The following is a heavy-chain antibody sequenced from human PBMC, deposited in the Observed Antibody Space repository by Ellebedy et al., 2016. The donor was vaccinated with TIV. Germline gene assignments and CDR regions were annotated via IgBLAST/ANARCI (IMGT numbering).Heavy chain of an antibody. CDR1: GFTFGDYT. V-gene: IGHV3-43*01. J-gene: IGHJ4*02. Sequence: PGGSLRLSCAVSGFTFGDYTIHGVPQAPGKGLERASLMSWDGGTTYYADSVKGRFTISRDNSKNSLYLQMNSLRTEDTALYYCAKDMGMATNKTVLDYWGQGTLVTVSS. CDR2: MSWDGGTT. CDR3: AKDMGMATNKTVLDY. D-gene: IGHD5-24*01.